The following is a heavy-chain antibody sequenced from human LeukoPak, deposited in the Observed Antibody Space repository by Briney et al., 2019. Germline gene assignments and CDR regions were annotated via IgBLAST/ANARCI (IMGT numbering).Heavy chain of an antibody. V-gene: IGHV4-34*01. CDR1: GGSFSGYY. J-gene: IGHJ5*02. CDR3: ARAKGSGSYFNWFDP. Sequence: SEILSLTCAVYGGSFSGYYWSWIRQPPGKGLEWIGEINHSGSTNYNPSLKSRVTISVDTSKNQFSLKLSSVTAADTAVYYCARAKGSGSYFNWFDPWGQGTLVTVSS. CDR2: INHSGST. D-gene: IGHD3-10*01.